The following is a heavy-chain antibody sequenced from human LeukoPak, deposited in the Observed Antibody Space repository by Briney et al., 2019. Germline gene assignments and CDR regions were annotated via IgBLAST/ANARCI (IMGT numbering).Heavy chain of an antibody. V-gene: IGHV3-7*03. D-gene: IGHD3-10*01. Sequence: GGSLRLSCAASGFTFSSYWMSWVRQAPGRGLEWVANIKQDGNEKYYVDSVKGRFTISRDNAKNSLYLQMNSLRAEDTAVYYCASSGSGSKNTYYYYGMDVWGKGTTVTVSS. J-gene: IGHJ6*04. CDR3: ASSGSGSKNTYYYYGMDV. CDR2: IKQDGNEK. CDR1: GFTFSSYW.